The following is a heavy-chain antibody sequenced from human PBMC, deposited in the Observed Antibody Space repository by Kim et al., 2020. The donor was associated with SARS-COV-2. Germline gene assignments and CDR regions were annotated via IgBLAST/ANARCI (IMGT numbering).Heavy chain of an antibody. V-gene: IGHV3-23*01. J-gene: IGHJ3*02. CDR3: AKDPRYMWELLLGAFDI. D-gene: IGHD1-26*01. Sequence: VQGRFTISRDNSKNTLYLQMNSLRAEDTAVYYCAKDPRYMWELLLGAFDIWGQGTMVTVSS.